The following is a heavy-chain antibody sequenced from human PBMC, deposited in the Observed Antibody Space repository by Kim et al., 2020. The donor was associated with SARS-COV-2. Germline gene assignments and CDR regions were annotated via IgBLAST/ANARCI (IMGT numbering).Heavy chain of an antibody. V-gene: IGHV3-30*02. Sequence: DTVKGRFTLSTDNPKTPLYLQMSSLRAEDTAVYYCAKDRYGGNPIYYFAYWGQGTLVTVSS. CDR3: AKDRYGGNPIYYFAY. J-gene: IGHJ4*02. D-gene: IGHD4-17*01.